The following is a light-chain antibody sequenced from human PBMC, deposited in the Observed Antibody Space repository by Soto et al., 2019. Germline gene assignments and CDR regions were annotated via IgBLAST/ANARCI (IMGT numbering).Light chain of an antibody. CDR3: SSYAGINNLVV. Sequence: QSALTQPPSASGSPGQSVTISCTGTSSDVGGYKYVSWYQQHPGKAPKLMIFEVNKRPSGVPDRFSGSKSGNTASLTVSGLQAEDEADYYCSSYAGINNLVVFGTETKVTV. CDR1: SSDVGGYKY. CDR2: EVN. J-gene: IGLJ1*01. V-gene: IGLV2-8*01.